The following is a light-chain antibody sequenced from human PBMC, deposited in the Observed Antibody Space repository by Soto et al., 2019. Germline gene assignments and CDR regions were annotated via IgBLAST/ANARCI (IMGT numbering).Light chain of an antibody. CDR2: GAS. J-gene: IGKJ5*01. CDR3: QQYNNWPPIT. CDR1: QSVSSN. V-gene: IGKV3-15*01. Sequence: EIVLTQSPGTLSLSPGESATLSCRASQSVSSNLAWYQQKPRQAPRLLIYGASTRATGIPARFSGSGSGTEFTPTISSLQSEDFAVYYCQQYNNWPPITFGQGTRLEIK.